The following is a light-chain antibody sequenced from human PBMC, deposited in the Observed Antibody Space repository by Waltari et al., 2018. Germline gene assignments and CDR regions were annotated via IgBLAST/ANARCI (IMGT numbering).Light chain of an antibody. CDR1: NIGGKN. CDR3: QSADSSGTL. V-gene: IGLV3-9*01. J-gene: IGLJ3*02. CDR2: RDK. Sequence: SYDLTQPLSVSVALGQTARITCGGNNIGGKNVNWYQQKPGQAPLLVIYRDKNRPSRIPERFSGSNSGNTATLTITGAQGADEADDYCQSADSSGTLFGGGTKLTVL.